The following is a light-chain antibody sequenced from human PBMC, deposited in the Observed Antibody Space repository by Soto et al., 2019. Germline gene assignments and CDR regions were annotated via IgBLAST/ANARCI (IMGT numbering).Light chain of an antibody. J-gene: IGKJ5*01. CDR1: QTISSW. Sequence: DIQMTQSPSTLSGSVGDRVTITCRASQTISSWLAWYQQKPGKAPKLLIYKASTLKSGVPSRFSGSGSGTEFTLTISSLQPDDFAVYYCQQYENWPSITFGQGTRLEIK. CDR2: KAS. V-gene: IGKV1-5*03. CDR3: QQYENWPSIT.